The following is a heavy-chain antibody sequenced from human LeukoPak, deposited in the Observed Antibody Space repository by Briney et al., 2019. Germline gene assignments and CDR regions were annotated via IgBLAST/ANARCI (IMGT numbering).Heavy chain of an antibody. Sequence: GGSLRLSCAASGFTFSNAWMSWVRQAPGKGLEWVGCIKSKTDGGTTDYAAPVKGRFTISRDDSKNTLYLQMNSLKTEDTAVYYCTTDPDYYDSSGYYFDYWGQGTLVTVSS. V-gene: IGHV3-15*01. D-gene: IGHD3-22*01. J-gene: IGHJ4*02. CDR1: GFTFSNAW. CDR3: TTDPDYYDSSGYYFDY. CDR2: IKSKTDGGTT.